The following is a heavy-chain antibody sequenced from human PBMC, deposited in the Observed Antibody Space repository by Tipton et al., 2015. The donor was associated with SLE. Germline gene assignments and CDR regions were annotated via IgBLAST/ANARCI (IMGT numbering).Heavy chain of an antibody. Sequence: TLSLTCTVSGGSISSSPYYWGWIRQPPGKGLEWIGSFYSSGSTFYNPSLKSRVTISVDTSKNQFSLKLTSVTAADTAVYYCARGDVVATLNWGQGTLVTASS. D-gene: IGHD5-12*01. CDR1: GGSISSSPYY. V-gene: IGHV4-39*07. CDR2: FYSSGST. CDR3: ARGDVVATLN. J-gene: IGHJ4*02.